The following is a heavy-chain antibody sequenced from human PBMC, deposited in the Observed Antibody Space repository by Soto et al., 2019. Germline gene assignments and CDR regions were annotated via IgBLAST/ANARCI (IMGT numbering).Heavy chain of an antibody. CDR1: GGSISSSSYY. J-gene: IGHJ6*03. Sequence: QLQLQESGPGLVKPSETLSLTCTVSGGSISSSSYYWGWIRQPPGKGLEWIGSIYYSGRTYYNPSPKSRVTISVDTSKNQSALKRSSVSAADTAVYYCAKDGDYYFWSCYSFYYYYMDVWGKGTTVTVSS. V-gene: IGHV4-39*02. CDR3: AKDGDYYFWSCYSFYYYYMDV. D-gene: IGHD3-3*01. CDR2: IYYSGRT.